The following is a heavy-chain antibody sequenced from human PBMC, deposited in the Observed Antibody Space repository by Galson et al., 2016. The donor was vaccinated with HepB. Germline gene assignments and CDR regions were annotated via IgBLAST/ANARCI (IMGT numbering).Heavy chain of an antibody. CDR1: GFTFSSYS. Sequence: SLRLSCAASGFTFSSYSMNWVRQAPGKGLEWVSYISSRSTTIYYADSVKGRFTISRDNAGTSLYLQMNSLRDEDTAVYFCARDSEQWLNDYLDYWGQGTLVTVSS. D-gene: IGHD6-19*01. J-gene: IGHJ4*02. V-gene: IGHV3-48*02. CDR3: ARDSEQWLNDYLDY. CDR2: ISSRSTTI.